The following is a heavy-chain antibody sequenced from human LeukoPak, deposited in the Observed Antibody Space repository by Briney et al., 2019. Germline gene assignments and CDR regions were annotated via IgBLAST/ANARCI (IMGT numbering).Heavy chain of an antibody. Sequence: ASVKVSCKASGYTFTSYDINWVRQATGQGLEWMGWMNPNSGSTVYAQKFQGRVTITRNTSISTAYMELSSLRSEDTAVYYCARWGPYSSGWYNWFDPWGQGTLVTVSS. CDR2: MNPNSGST. CDR3: ARWGPYSSGWYNWFDP. V-gene: IGHV1-8*03. J-gene: IGHJ5*02. D-gene: IGHD6-19*01. CDR1: GYTFTSYD.